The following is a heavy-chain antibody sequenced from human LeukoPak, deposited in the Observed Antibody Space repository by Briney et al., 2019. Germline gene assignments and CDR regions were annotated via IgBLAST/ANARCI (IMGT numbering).Heavy chain of an antibody. D-gene: IGHD1-26*01. Sequence: GGSLRLSCAASGFTFSGYWIHWVRQAPGRGLVWVSRINSDGSSTSYADSVKGRFTISRDNAKKTLYLQMNSLRADDTAVYYCARCIVGATENWFDPWGQGTLVTVSS. J-gene: IGHJ5*02. CDR3: ARCIVGATENWFDP. V-gene: IGHV3-74*01. CDR1: GFTFSGYW. CDR2: INSDGSST.